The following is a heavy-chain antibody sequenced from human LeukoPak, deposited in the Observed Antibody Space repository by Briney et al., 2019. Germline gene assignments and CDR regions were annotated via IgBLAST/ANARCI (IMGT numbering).Heavy chain of an antibody. J-gene: IGHJ4*02. V-gene: IGHV3-53*01. CDR3: ARVFEDVPQFDY. Sequence: GGSLRLSCAASGFTVSSNYMSWVRQAPGKGLEWVSVIYSDGRTYYADSVKGRFTISRDNSKNTLYLETNSLRAEDTAVYYCARVFEDVPQFDYWGQGTLVTVSS. CDR1: GFTVSSNY. D-gene: IGHD3-3*01. CDR2: IYSDGRT.